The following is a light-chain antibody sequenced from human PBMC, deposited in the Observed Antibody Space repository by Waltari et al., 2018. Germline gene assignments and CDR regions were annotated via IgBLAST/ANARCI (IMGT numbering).Light chain of an antibody. V-gene: IGLV2-11*01. J-gene: IGLJ3*02. CDR3: CSYAGSYTWV. CDR2: DVS. CDR1: RSAVGGDNY. Sequence: QSALTQPRSVSGSPGQSVTLSCTGTRSAVGGDNYVSWYQQHPGKAPKLIIYDVSKRPSGVPDRFSGSKSGNTASLTISGLQADIEADYYCCSYAGSYTWVFGGGTKLTVL.